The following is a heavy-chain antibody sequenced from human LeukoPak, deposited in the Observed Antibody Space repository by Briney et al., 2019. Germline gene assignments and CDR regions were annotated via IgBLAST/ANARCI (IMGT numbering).Heavy chain of an antibody. CDR1: GGSFSGYY. CDR3: ARLNYGGLDY. CDR2: INHSGST. Sequence: SETLSLTCAVYGGSFSGYYWSWIRQPPGKGLEWIGEINHSGSTNYNPSLKSRVTISVDTSKNQFSLKLSSVTAADTAVYYCARLNYGGLDYWGQGTLVTVSS. V-gene: IGHV4-34*01. D-gene: IGHD4-23*01. J-gene: IGHJ4*02.